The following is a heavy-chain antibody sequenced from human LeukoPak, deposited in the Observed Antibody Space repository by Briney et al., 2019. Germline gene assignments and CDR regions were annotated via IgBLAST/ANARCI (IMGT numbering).Heavy chain of an antibody. CDR3: LTTR. V-gene: IGHV3-15*01. CDR1: GFTFSNVY. Sequence: GGSPRLSCAGSGFTFSNVYMSWVRQAPGKGLEWVGRIKSKSDGATADYAAPVTGRFTISRDDSQNIVFLQMNSLKIEDTGVYYCLTTRWGQGTLVTVSS. CDR2: IKSKSDGATA. J-gene: IGHJ4*02.